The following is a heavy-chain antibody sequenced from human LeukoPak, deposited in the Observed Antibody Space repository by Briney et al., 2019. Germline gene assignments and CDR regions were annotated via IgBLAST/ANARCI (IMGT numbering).Heavy chain of an antibody. CDR2: IIPIFGTA. V-gene: IGHV1-69*05. J-gene: IGHJ4*02. CDR1: GGTFSSYA. D-gene: IGHD5-12*01. CDR3: ARESYIVATITGFDY. Sequence: SVKVSCKASGGTFSSYAISWVRQAPGQGLEWMGRIIPIFGTANYAQKFQGRVTITTDESTSTAYMELSSLRSEDTAMYYCARESYIVATITGFDYWGQGTLVTVSS.